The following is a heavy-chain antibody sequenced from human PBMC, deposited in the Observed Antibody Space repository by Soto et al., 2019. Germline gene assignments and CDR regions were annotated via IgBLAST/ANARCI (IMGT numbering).Heavy chain of an antibody. J-gene: IGHJ4*02. Sequence: ETLSLTCAVYGGSFSGYYWSWIRQPPGKGLEWIGEINHSGSTNYNPSLKSRVTISVDTSKNQFSLKLSSVTAADTAVYYCARSRGRGIDYWGQGTLVTVSS. CDR1: GGSFSGYY. CDR2: INHSGST. V-gene: IGHV4-34*01. CDR3: ARSRGRGIDY. D-gene: IGHD3-16*01.